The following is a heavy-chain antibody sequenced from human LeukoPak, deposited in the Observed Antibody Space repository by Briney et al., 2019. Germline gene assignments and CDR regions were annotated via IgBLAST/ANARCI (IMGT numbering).Heavy chain of an antibody. CDR1: AYDFTGYY. D-gene: IGHD3-22*01. Sequence: GASVKVSCKVVAYDFTGYYIHWVRQAPGQGLEWMGWISAYNGNTNYAQKLQGRVTMTTDTSTSTAYMELRSLRSDDTAVYYCARDRRFWYDSSGYRPAPWGQGTLVTVSS. V-gene: IGHV1-18*04. J-gene: IGHJ5*02. CDR2: ISAYNGNT. CDR3: ARDRRFWYDSSGYRPAP.